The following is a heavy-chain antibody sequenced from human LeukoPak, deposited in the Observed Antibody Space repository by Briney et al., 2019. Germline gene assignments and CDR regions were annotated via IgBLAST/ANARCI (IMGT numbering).Heavy chain of an antibody. Sequence: SQTLSLTCTVSGGSISSGSYYWSWIRQPAGKGLEWIGRIYTSGSTNYNPSLKSRVTMSVDTSKNQFSLRLSSVTAADTAVYYCAREYSSGYYYYYMDVWGKGTTVTVSS. J-gene: IGHJ6*03. D-gene: IGHD6-19*01. CDR3: AREYSSGYYYYYMDV. CDR2: IYTSGST. CDR1: GGSISSGSYY. V-gene: IGHV4-61*02.